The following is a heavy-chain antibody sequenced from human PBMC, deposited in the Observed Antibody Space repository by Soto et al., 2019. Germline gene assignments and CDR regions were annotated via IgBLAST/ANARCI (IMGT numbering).Heavy chain of an antibody. CDR3: ARWLFAENYYYYYGMDV. D-gene: IGHD2-21*01. CDR2: IYHSGST. Sequence: PSETLSLTCAVSGGSISSSNWWRWVRQPPGKGLEWIGEIYHSGSTNYNPSLKSRVTISVDKSKNQFSLKLSSVTAADTAVYYCARWLFAENYYYYYGMDVWGQGTTVTVSS. CDR1: GGSISSSNW. J-gene: IGHJ6*02. V-gene: IGHV4-4*02.